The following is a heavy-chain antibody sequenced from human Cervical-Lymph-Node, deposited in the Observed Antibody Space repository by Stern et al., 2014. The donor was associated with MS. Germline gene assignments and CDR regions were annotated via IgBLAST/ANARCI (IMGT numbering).Heavy chain of an antibody. CDR1: GYTFTNYG. D-gene: IGHD1-26*01. V-gene: IGHV1-8*01. CDR3: ARGREPRYFDL. CDR2: MNPNSGTT. Sequence: VQLVQSGAEVKKPGASVKVSCKASGYTFTNYGINWVRQATGQGFEWMGWMNPNSGTTGYAQKFQGRVTMTRNTYISTAYMELNSLTSEDTAVYYCARGREPRYFDLWGRGTLVTVSS. J-gene: IGHJ2*01.